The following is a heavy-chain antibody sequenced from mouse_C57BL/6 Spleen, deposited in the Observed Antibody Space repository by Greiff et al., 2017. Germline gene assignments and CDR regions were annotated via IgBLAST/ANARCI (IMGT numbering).Heavy chain of an antibody. D-gene: IGHD2-4*01. J-gene: IGHJ4*01. CDR1: GFTFSSYA. Sequence: EVKLMESGEGLVKPGGSLKLSCAASGFTFSSYAMSWVRQTPEKRLEWVAYISSGGDYIYYADTVKGRFTISRDNARNTLYLQMSSLKSEDTAMYYCTRAPIYYDYDGDYYAMDYWGQGTSVTVSS. V-gene: IGHV5-9-1*02. CDR3: TRAPIYYDYDGDYYAMDY. CDR2: ISSGGDYI.